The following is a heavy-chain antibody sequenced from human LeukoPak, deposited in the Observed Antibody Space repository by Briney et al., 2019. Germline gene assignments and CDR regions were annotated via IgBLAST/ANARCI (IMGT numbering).Heavy chain of an antibody. CDR3: ARDSDYGDYFFDY. Sequence: GGSLRLSCAASGFSFSTFAMHWVRQAPGKGLEYVSGISTNGGTTYYAKSVKGRFTISRDNSKNTLFLQMGSLRTGDMAVYYCARDSDYGDYFFDYWGQGTLVAVSS. D-gene: IGHD4-17*01. CDR1: GFSFSTFA. CDR2: ISTNGGTT. V-gene: IGHV3-64*01. J-gene: IGHJ4*02.